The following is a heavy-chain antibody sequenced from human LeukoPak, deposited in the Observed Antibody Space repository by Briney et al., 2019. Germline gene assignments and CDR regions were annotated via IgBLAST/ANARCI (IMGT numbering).Heavy chain of an antibody. CDR3: AREGYTSGFPFDI. CDR1: GHTLTELS. Sequence: ASVKVSCKVSGHTLTELSMHWVRQAPGKGLEWMGGFDPEDGETIYAQKFQGRVTMTTDTSTSTAYMELRSLRSDDTAVYYCAREGYTSGFPFDIWGQGTMVTVSS. D-gene: IGHD6-19*01. CDR2: FDPEDGET. J-gene: IGHJ3*02. V-gene: IGHV1-24*01.